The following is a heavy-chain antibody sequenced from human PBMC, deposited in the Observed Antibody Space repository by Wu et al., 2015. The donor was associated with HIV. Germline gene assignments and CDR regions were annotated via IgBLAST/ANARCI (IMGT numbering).Heavy chain of an antibody. V-gene: IGHV1-18*01. Sequence: QVQLVQSGAEVKKPGAAVKVSCKASGYIFMKYGVSWVRQAPGQGLEWMGWISAYNGNTKHAQKVQGRVTMTIDTSTNTAYMELKSLRSDDTAVYYCARVGXSPTSCYYYFDYWGQGTLVT. CDR2: ISAYNGNT. D-gene: IGHD2-2*01. J-gene: IGHJ4*02. CDR3: ARVGXSPTSCYYYFDY. CDR1: GYIFMKYG.